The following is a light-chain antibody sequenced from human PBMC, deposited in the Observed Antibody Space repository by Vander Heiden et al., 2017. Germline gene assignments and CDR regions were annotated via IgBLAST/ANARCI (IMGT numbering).Light chain of an antibody. CDR3: CSYAGSSTLV. V-gene: IGLV2-23*01. CDR2: EGS. J-gene: IGLJ2*01. CDR1: SSDVGSYNL. Sequence: QSALTQPASVSGSPGQSITISCTGTSSDVGSYNLVSWYRQPPGKAPKLMIYEGSKRPSGVSNRFSGSKSGNTASLTISGLQAEDEADYYCCSYAGSSTLVFGGGTKLTVL.